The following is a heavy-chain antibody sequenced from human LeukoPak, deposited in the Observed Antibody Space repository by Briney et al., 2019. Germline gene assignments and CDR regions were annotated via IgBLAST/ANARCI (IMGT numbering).Heavy chain of an antibody. CDR1: GFTFSDYY. J-gene: IGHJ4*02. V-gene: IGHV3-11*06. D-gene: IGHD2-2*01. CDR2: ISSSSSYI. Sequence: GGSLRLFCAASGFTFSDYYMSWLRQAPGKGREWVSYISSSSSYINYADSVKGRFTISRDNAKNSLYLQMNSLRAEDTAVYYCARVEGDCSSTSCYLFDYWGQGTLVTVSS. CDR3: ARVEGDCSSTSCYLFDY.